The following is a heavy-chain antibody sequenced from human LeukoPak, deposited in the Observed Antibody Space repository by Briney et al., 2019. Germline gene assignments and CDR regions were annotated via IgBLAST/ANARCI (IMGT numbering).Heavy chain of an antibody. Sequence: PGETLTLTCTVSGGSFSSYYWGWIRQPPGKGLEWIGSIYYSGSTYYNPSLKIRVTISVDTSKNQFSLKLSSVTAADTAVFYCARTYYSSSWSRYFDYWGQGTLVTVSS. V-gene: IGHV4-39*01. CDR2: IYYSGST. J-gene: IGHJ4*02. D-gene: IGHD6-13*01. CDR3: ARTYYSSSWSRYFDY. CDR1: GGSFSSYY.